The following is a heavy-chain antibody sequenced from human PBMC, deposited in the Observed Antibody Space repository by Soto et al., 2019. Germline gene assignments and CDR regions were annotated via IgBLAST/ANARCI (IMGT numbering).Heavy chain of an antibody. V-gene: IGHV4-39*01. CDR2: IYYSGST. D-gene: IGHD3-22*01. Sequence: PSETLSLTCTVSGGSISSSSYYWGWIRQPPGKGLEWIGSIYYSGSTYYNPSLKSRVTISVDTSKNQFSLKLSSVTAADTAVYYCASKGKNYYDSSGYYHWGQGTLVTVSS. CDR1: GGSISSSSYY. J-gene: IGHJ4*02. CDR3: ASKGKNYYDSSGYYH.